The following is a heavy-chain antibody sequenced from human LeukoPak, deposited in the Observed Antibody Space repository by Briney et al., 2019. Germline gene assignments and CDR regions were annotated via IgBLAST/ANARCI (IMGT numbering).Heavy chain of an antibody. V-gene: IGHV3-23*01. J-gene: IGHJ5*02. D-gene: IGHD3-3*01. CDR2: ISGSGSST. CDR3: AKVMYYDFWRGSLMSVGFDP. Sequence: GGSLRLSCAASGFTFSSYAMSWVRQAPGKGLEWVSVISGSGSSTYYADSVKGRFTISRDNSKNTLYLQMNSLRAEDTAVYYCAKVMYYDFWRGSLMSVGFDPWGQGTLVTVSS. CDR1: GFTFSSYA.